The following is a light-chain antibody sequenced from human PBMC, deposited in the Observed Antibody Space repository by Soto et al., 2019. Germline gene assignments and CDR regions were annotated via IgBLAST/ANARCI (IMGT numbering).Light chain of an antibody. Sequence: EIVLTQSPATLSLSPGDRATLSCRASQSIGKSLAWYQHKPGQTPRLLIYDASARASGIPARFSGSGAGKDFTLTITSLEPEDFAVYFCQQGTFGQGSKVEI. J-gene: IGKJ1*01. CDR3: QQGT. CDR1: QSIGKS. CDR2: DAS. V-gene: IGKV3D-11*02.